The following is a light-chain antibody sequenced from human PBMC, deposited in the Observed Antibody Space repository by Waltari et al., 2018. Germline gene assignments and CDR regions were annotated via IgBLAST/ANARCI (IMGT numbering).Light chain of an antibody. CDR1: ETILFNSNNKTS. J-gene: IGKJ1*01. V-gene: IGKV4-1*01. CDR3: QQYYTVSRT. Sequence: DIVMTQSPASLAVPMGERATINCKSRETILFNSNNKTSLAWYPQKAGQPPTLLVYWASTRESGVPDRFSGSGSGTDFTLTISSLQAEDVAVYYCQQYYTVSRTFGQGTRVEIK. CDR2: WAS.